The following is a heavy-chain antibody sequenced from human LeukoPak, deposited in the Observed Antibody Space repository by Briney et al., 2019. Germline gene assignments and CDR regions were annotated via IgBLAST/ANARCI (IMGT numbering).Heavy chain of an antibody. V-gene: IGHV3-7*03. CDR2: IKQDGRER. CDR1: GFTLSSFW. Sequence: PGGSLRLSCAASGFTLSSFWMSWVRQTPGKGLEWVANIKQDGRERYYVDSVKGRFTISRDNARNSLYLQMNSLRAEDTAVYYCAKTYQLLLWYFDYWGQGTLVTVSS. D-gene: IGHD2-2*01. CDR3: AKTYQLLLWYFDY. J-gene: IGHJ4*02.